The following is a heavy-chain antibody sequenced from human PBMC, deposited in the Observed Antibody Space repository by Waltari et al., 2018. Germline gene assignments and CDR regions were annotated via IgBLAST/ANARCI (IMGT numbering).Heavy chain of an antibody. CDR1: GFTFSSYW. V-gene: IGHV3-7*01. Sequence: EVQLVESGGGLVQPGGSLRLSCSASGFTFSSYWMIGVRQAPGQGLEWVAHINQDGSEKSYVASVKGRFTISRDNAKQSLYLQMNSLRPDDTAIYYCARLRGANDWGQGTLVTVSS. CDR3: ARLRGAND. J-gene: IGHJ4*02. CDR2: INQDGSEK. D-gene: IGHD3-10*01.